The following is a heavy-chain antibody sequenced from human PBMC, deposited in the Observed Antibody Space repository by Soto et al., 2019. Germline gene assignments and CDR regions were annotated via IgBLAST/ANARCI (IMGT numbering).Heavy chain of an antibody. V-gene: IGHV4-28*01. Sequence: QVQLQESGPGLVKPSDTLSLTCAVSGYSISSSNWWGWIRQPPGKGLEGIGYIYYSGSTYYNPSLKSRVTMSVDTSKNQFSLKLSSVTAVDTAVYYCARTLTSYGSGSYYNPYFDYWGQGTLVTVSS. CDR1: GYSISSSNW. CDR3: ARTLTSYGSGSYYNPYFDY. CDR2: IYYSGST. J-gene: IGHJ4*02. D-gene: IGHD3-10*01.